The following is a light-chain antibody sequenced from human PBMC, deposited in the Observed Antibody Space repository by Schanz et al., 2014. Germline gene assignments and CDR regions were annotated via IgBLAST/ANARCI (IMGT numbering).Light chain of an antibody. J-gene: IGLJ3*02. Sequence: QSALTQPASVSGSPGQSITISCTGTSSDVGGYNYVSWYQQYPGKAPKLMIYDVSNRPSGVSNRFSGSKSGNTASLTISGLQAGDEADYHCCSLTSTSTWVFGGGTKLTVL. V-gene: IGLV2-14*03. CDR1: SSDVGGYNY. CDR3: CSLTSTSTWV. CDR2: DVS.